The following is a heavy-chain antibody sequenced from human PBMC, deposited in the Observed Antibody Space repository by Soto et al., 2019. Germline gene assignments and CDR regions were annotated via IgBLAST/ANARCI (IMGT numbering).Heavy chain of an antibody. CDR1: GFTFSSYW. J-gene: IGHJ6*02. V-gene: IGHV3-74*01. CDR2: INSDGSST. CDR3: ARTFPSPAHYYYGMDV. Sequence: PGGSLRLSCAASGFTFSSYWMHWVRQAPGKGLVWVSRINSDGSSTSYADSVKGRFTISRDNAKNTLYLQMNSLRAEDTAVYYCARTFPSPAHYYYGMDVWGQGTTVTVS.